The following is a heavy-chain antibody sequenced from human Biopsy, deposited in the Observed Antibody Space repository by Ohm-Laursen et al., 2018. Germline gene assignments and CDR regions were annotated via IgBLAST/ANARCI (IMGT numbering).Heavy chain of an antibody. V-gene: IGHV4-4*07. D-gene: IGHD1-26*01. CDR1: GGSIGSFF. J-gene: IGHJ3*02. CDR3: ARGTGRYYVYGAFDI. CDR2: IYTSGSP. Sequence: GTLSLTCTVSGGSIGSFFWSWIRQPAGKGLVGIGRIYTSGSPNYNLSLESRVTLSVDTSKNQFSLNLRSVTAADTAVYYCARGTGRYYVYGAFDIWGQGTVVTVSS.